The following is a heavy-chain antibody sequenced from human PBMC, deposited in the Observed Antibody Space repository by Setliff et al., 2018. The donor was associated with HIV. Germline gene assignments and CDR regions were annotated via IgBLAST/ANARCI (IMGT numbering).Heavy chain of an antibody. CDR3: ARTRAPYFFDF. CDR2: IYTSGIT. D-gene: IGHD1-26*01. V-gene: IGHV4-4*08. J-gene: IGHJ4*02. Sequence: SETLSLTCTVSGGSISSYYWSWIRLPPGKGLEWIGYIYTSGITNYNPSLKSRVTISVDTSKNQFSLQLNSVTAADTAVYFCARTRAPYFFDFWGQGAQVTVSS. CDR1: GGSISSYY.